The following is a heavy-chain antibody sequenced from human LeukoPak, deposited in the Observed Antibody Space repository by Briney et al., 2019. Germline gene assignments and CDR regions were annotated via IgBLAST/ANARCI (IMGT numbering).Heavy chain of an antibody. D-gene: IGHD6-19*01. CDR2: IYYSGST. CDR3: ARVIAVAGTGDWFDP. J-gene: IGHJ5*02. Sequence: SETLSLTCTVAGGSISSYYWSWIRQPPGKGLGWIGYIYYSGSTNYNPSLKSRVTISVDTSKNQFSLKLSSVTAADTAVYYCARVIAVAGTGDWFDPWGQGTLVTVSS. V-gene: IGHV4-59*01. CDR1: GGSISSYY.